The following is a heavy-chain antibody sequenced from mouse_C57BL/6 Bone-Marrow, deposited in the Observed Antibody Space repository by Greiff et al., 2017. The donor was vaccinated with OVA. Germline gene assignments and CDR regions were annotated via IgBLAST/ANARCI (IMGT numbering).Heavy chain of an antibody. CDR2: INPYNGDT. D-gene: IGHD3-2*02. V-gene: IGHV1-20*01. J-gene: IGHJ2*01. Sequence: EVQLQQSGPELVKPGDSVKISCKASGYSFTGYFMNWVMQSHGKSLEWIGRINPYNGDTFYNQKFKGKATLTVDKSSSTAHMELRSLTSEDSAIYYCARSDSSGYGYFDYWGQGTTLTVSS. CDR3: ARSDSSGYGYFDY. CDR1: GYSFTGYF.